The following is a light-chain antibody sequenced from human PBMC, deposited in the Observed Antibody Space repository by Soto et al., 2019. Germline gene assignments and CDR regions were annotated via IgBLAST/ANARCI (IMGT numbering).Light chain of an antibody. CDR1: QSVDSRY. CDR3: QQYGTAPYT. V-gene: IGKV3-20*01. J-gene: IGKJ2*01. Sequence: ETVVTQSPGTLSLSPGEGATLSCRASQSVDSRYLAWYQQKPGQAPRLLIYGTSTRASGIPDRFRGSGSGTDFTLTISRLEPEDFAVYYCQQYGTAPYTFGQGTTLEFK. CDR2: GTS.